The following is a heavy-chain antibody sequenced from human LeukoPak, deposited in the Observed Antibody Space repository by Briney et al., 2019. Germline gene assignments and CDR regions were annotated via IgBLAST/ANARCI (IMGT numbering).Heavy chain of an antibody. Sequence: SVKVSCKSSGGTLSSYAISWVRQASGQGLEWMGGIIPIFGTANYAQKFQGRVTITADESTSTAYMELSRLRSEDTAVYYCAREGRRDGYNLPFDYWGQGTLVTVSS. V-gene: IGHV1-69*13. CDR3: AREGRRDGYNLPFDY. CDR2: IIPIFGTA. J-gene: IGHJ4*02. D-gene: IGHD5-24*01. CDR1: GGTLSSYA.